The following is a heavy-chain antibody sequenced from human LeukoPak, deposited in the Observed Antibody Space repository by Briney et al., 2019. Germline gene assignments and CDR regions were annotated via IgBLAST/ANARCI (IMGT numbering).Heavy chain of an antibody. V-gene: IGHV1-18*01. CDR1: GYIFISYA. CDR2: ISAYNGNT. Sequence: ASVKVSCKASGYIFISYAMHWVRQAPGQRPEWMGWISAYNGNTNYAQKLQGRVTMTTDTSTSTAYMVLRSLRSDDTAVYYCARSGTLEYYFDYWGQGTLVTVSS. CDR3: ARSGTLEYYFDY. D-gene: IGHD3-3*01. J-gene: IGHJ4*02.